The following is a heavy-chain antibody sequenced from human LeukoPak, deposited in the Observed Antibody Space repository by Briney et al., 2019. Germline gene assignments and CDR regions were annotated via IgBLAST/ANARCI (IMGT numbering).Heavy chain of an antibody. CDR1: GYSISSGDH. D-gene: IGHD3-9*01. V-gene: IGHV4-38-2*02. J-gene: IGHJ4*02. CDR2: ISHSGST. Sequence: SETLSLTCAVSGYSISSGDHWGWIRQPPGKGLEWIGSISHSGSTYYNPSLKSRVTISVDTSKNQFSLKLSSVTAADTAVYYCAREMTGNPHNWGQGTLVTVSS. CDR3: AREMTGNPHN.